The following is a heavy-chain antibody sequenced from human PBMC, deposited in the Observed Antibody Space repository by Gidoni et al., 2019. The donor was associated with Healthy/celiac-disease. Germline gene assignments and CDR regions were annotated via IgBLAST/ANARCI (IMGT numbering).Heavy chain of an antibody. V-gene: IGHV3-11*01. Sequence: QVQPVESGRGLVKPGGSLRLSCADSGMTISDSYMSLIRQAPGKGLVWVSYISRRGSTIYYADSVKGRFTISSDNAMSSLYLQMISLIAEDTAVYYCASDPPAVAGTPSSDYWGQGTLVTVSS. J-gene: IGHJ4*02. D-gene: IGHD6-19*01. CDR2: ISRRGSTI. CDR1: GMTISDSY. CDR3: ASDPPAVAGTPSSDY.